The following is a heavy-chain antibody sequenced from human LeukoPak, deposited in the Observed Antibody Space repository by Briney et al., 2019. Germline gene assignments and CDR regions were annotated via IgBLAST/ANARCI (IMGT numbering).Heavy chain of an antibody. J-gene: IGHJ1*01. CDR2: INLNSGDT. V-gene: IGHV1-2*02. CDR3: ARDPGIAVAGKYFQH. Sequence: ASAKVSCKASGYTFTGYYMHWVRQAPGQGLEWMGWINLNSGDTNYAQKFQGRVTMTRDTSISTAYMEVSRLRSDDTAVYYCARDPGIAVAGKYFQHWGQGTLVTVSS. CDR1: GYTFTGYY. D-gene: IGHD6-19*01.